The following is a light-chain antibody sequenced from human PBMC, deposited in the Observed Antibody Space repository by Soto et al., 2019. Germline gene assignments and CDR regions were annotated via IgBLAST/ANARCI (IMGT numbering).Light chain of an antibody. J-gene: IGLJ1*01. CDR2: EVT. CDR3: CSYAGSSSFYV. CDR1: SSDVGNYNL. V-gene: IGLV2-23*02. Sequence: QSVLTQPASVSGSPGQSITISCTGTSSDVGNYNLVSRYQQYPGKAPKLMIYEVTKRPSGVSDRFSGSKSGNTASLTISGLQAEDEADYYCCSYAGSSSFYVFGTGTKVTVL.